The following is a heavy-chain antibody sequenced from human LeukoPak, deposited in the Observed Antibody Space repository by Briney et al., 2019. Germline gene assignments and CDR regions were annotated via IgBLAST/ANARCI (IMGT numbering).Heavy chain of an antibody. CDR3: THDSSGYRDY. J-gene: IGHJ4*02. D-gene: IGHD3-22*01. CDR1: GGSISSSSYY. CDR2: IYYSGST. Sequence: SETLSLTCTVSGGSISSSSYYWGWIRQPPGKGLEWIGRIYYSGSTYYNPSLKRRVTISVDTSKNQFSLKLSSVTAADTAVYYCTHDSSGYRDYWGQGTLVTVSS. V-gene: IGHV4-39*01.